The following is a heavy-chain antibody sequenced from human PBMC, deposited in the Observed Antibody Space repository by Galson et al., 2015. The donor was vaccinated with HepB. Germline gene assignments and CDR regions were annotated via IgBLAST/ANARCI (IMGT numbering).Heavy chain of an antibody. Sequence: SLRLSCAASGFIFSDYVFPWVRQAPGKGLEWLTVISYDGTITYYADSVKGRFTISRDNSNNTLYLQMDSMTPDDTATYYCARETGSGRGRGDYWGQGTLVTVSS. CDR2: ISYDGTIT. J-gene: IGHJ4*02. CDR1: GFIFSDYV. V-gene: IGHV3-30*04. D-gene: IGHD3-10*01. CDR3: ARETGSGRGRGDY.